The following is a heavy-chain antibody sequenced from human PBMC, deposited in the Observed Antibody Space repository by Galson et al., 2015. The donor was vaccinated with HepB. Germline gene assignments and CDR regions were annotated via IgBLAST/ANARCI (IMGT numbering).Heavy chain of an antibody. V-gene: IGHV3-23*01. D-gene: IGHD1-1*01. CDR2: ISGSGTII. CDR1: GFTFSNYA. J-gene: IGHJ4*02. Sequence: SLRLSCAASGFTFSNYAMSWVRQAPGRGLEWVSSISGSGTIIHYADSVKGRFTISRDNSRNTVPLQMNSLRVGDTAVYYCAKDMSTARSDDFWGQGTLVTVSS. CDR3: AKDMSTARSDDF.